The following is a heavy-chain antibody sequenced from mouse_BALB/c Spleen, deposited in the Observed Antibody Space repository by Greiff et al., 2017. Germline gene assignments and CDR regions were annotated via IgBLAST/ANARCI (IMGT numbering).Heavy chain of an antibody. Sequence: EVKLVESGGGLVQPGGSMKLSCVASGFTFSNYWMNWVRQSPEKGLEWVAEIRLKSNNYATHYAESVKGRFTISRDDSKSSVYLQMNNLRAEDTGIYYCTSPYYRYDSWFAYWGQGTLVTVSA. CDR2: IRLKSNNYAT. D-gene: IGHD2-14*01. V-gene: IGHV6-6*02. J-gene: IGHJ3*01. CDR1: GFTFSNYW. CDR3: TSPYYRYDSWFAY.